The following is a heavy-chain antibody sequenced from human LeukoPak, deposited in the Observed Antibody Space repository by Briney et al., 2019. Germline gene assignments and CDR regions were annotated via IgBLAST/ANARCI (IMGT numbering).Heavy chain of an antibody. CDR3: ARDISGYCSGGSCYSPGGWFDP. D-gene: IGHD2-15*01. CDR1: GGSISSYY. V-gene: IGHV4-59*01. CDR2: IYYSGST. Sequence: SETLSLTCTVSGGSISSYYWSWIRQPPGKGLEWIGYIYYSGSTNYNPSLKSRVTISVDTSKSQFSLKLSSVTAADTAVYYCARDISGYCSGGSCYSPGGWFDPWGQGTLVTVSS. J-gene: IGHJ5*02.